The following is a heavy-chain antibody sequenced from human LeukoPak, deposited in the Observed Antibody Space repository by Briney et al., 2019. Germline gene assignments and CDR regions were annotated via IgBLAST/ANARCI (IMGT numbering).Heavy chain of an antibody. CDR1: GFTFSSYA. V-gene: IGHV3-30-3*01. CDR3: AILTD. Sequence: GRSLRLSCAASGFTFSSYAMHWVRQAPGKGLEWVAVISYDGSNKYYADSVKGRFTISRDNSKNTLYLQMNSLRAEDTAVYYCAILTDWGQGTLVTVSS. CDR2: ISYDGSNK. J-gene: IGHJ4*02.